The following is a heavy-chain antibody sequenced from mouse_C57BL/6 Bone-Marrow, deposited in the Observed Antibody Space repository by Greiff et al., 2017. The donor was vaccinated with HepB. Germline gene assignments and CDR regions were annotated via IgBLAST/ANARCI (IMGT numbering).Heavy chain of an antibody. Sequence: EVMLVESGAELVKPGASVKLSCTASGFNIKDYYMHWVKQRTEQGLEWIGRMDPEDGETKYAPNFQGKATITADTSSNTAYLQLSSLTSEDTAVYYCAHYYGSSPWYFDVWGTGTTVTVSS. CDR1: GFNIKDYY. CDR2: MDPEDGET. V-gene: IGHV14-2*01. J-gene: IGHJ1*03. CDR3: AHYYGSSPWYFDV. D-gene: IGHD1-1*01.